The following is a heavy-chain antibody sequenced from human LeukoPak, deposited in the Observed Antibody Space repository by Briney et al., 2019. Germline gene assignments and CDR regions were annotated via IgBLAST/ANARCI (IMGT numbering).Heavy chain of an antibody. D-gene: IGHD2-15*01. Sequence: GASVKVSCKASGYTFTGYYMHWVRQAPGQGLEWMGWINPNSGGTNYAQKFQGRVTMTRDTSISTAYMELSRRRSDDTAVYDCARPCNGGSRYPDYRLDVWGQGTTVTVSS. J-gene: IGHJ6*02. CDR2: INPNSGGT. CDR1: GYTFTGYY. CDR3: ARPCNGGSRYPDYRLDV. V-gene: IGHV1-2*02.